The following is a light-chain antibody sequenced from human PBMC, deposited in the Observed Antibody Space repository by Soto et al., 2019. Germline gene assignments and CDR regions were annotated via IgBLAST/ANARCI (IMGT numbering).Light chain of an antibody. CDR2: DVT. CDR1: SSDVGGYNF. V-gene: IGLV2-14*01. Sequence: QSVLTQPASVSGSPGQSITISCTGTSSDVGGYNFVSWYQQHPDKAPKLMIYDVTNRPSGVSNRFSGSKSGNTASLTISGLQAEDEADYYCSSYIRISTYVFGTGTKLTVL. J-gene: IGLJ1*01. CDR3: SSYIRISTYV.